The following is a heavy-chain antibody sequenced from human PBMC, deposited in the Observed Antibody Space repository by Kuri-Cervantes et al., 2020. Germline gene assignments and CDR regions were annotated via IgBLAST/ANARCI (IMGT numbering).Heavy chain of an antibody. CDR1: GFTFSSYG. CDR3: ARSLEYSSSSG. Sequence: GGSLRLSCAASGFTFSSYGMHWVRQAPGKGLEWVAVISYDGSNKYYADSVKGRFTISRDDSKNTLYLQMNSLRAEDTAVYYCARSLEYSSSSGWGQGTLVTVSS. J-gene: IGHJ4*02. CDR2: ISYDGSNK. V-gene: IGHV3-30*03. D-gene: IGHD6-6*01.